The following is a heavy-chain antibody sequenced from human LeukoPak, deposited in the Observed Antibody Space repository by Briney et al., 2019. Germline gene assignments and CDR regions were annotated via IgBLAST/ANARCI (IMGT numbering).Heavy chain of an antibody. V-gene: IGHV3-33*01. CDR2: IWYDGSNK. CDR1: GFTFNSYA. CDR3: ARDERGYYNSSGFFGAIDY. Sequence: PGGSLRLSCAASGFTFNSYAMPWVRQAPGKGLEWVAFIWYDGSNKYYADSVRGRFTMSRDNSKNTLDLQMNSLRAEDTAVYYCARDERGYYNSSGFFGAIDYWGQGTLVTVSS. D-gene: IGHD3-22*01. J-gene: IGHJ4*02.